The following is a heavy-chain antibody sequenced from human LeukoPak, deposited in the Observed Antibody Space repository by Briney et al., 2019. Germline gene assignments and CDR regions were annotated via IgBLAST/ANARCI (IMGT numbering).Heavy chain of an antibody. CDR3: ATHPGGLQSGFDN. V-gene: IGHV5-51*01. CDR2: IYPGDSDT. D-gene: IGHD5-24*01. J-gene: IGHJ4*02. Sequence: GESLKISCKGSGYSFTSYWIGWVRQMPGKGLEWMGIIYPGDSDTRYSPSFQGQVTISVDRSSSTAYLQWGRLKASDTAMYYCATHPGGLQSGFDNWGQGTLVTVSS. CDR1: GYSFTSYW.